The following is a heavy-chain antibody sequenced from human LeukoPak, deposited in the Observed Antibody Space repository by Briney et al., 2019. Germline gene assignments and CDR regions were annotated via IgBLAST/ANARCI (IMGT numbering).Heavy chain of an antibody. Sequence: SQTLSLTCTVSGGSISSGDYYWSWIRQPPGKGLEWIGYIYYSGSTYYNPSLKSRVTISVDTSKNQFSLKLSSVTAADTAVYYCARKYYDFWSGPYYFGYWGQGTLVTVSS. V-gene: IGHV4-30-4*08. D-gene: IGHD3-3*01. J-gene: IGHJ4*02. CDR3: ARKYYDFWSGPYYFGY. CDR1: GGSISSGDYY. CDR2: IYYSGST.